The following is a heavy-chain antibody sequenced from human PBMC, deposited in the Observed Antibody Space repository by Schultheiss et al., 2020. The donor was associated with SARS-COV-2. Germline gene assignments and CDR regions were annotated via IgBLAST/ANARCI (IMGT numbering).Heavy chain of an antibody. J-gene: IGHJ6*02. Sequence: GGSLRLSCAASGFTFSNAWMSWVRQAPGKGLEWVSRINSDGSSTSYADSVKGRFTISRDNAKNSLYLQMNSLRAEDTAVYYCARDRCWAHDFSTSCYHYYGMDVWGQGTTVTVSS. CDR2: INSDGSST. D-gene: IGHD2-2*01. CDR3: ARDRCWAHDFSTSCYHYYGMDV. CDR1: GFTFSNAW. V-gene: IGHV3-74*01.